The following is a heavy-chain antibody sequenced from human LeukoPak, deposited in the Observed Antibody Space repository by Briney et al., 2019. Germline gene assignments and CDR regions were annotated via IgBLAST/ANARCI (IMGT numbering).Heavy chain of an antibody. V-gene: IGHV1-2*02. CDR3: ARKLWFGYMDV. CDR1: GYTFTSYY. Sequence: GASVEVSCKASGYTFTSYYMHWVRQAPGQGLEWMGWNNPNSGGTNYAQKFQGRVTMTRDTSISTAYMELSRLRSDDTAVYYCARKLWFGYMDVWGKGTTVTVSS. J-gene: IGHJ6*03. D-gene: IGHD3-10*01. CDR2: NNPNSGGT.